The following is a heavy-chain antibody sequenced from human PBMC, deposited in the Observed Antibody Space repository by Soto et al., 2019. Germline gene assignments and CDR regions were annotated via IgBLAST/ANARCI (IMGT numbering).Heavy chain of an antibody. CDR1: GFTVSSNY. D-gene: IGHD1-7*01. Sequence: GGSLRLSRAASGFTVSSNYMSWVRQAPGKGLEWVSVIYSGGSTYYADSVKGRFTISRHNSKNTLYLQMNSLRAEDTAVYYCASHWNLAWFDPWGQGTLVTVSS. V-gene: IGHV3-53*04. CDR3: ASHWNLAWFDP. J-gene: IGHJ5*02. CDR2: IYSGGST.